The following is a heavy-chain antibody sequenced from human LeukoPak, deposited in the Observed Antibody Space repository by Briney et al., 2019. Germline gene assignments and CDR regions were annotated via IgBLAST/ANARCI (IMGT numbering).Heavy chain of an antibody. CDR3: ARGGGLDV. J-gene: IGHJ6*02. D-gene: IGHD3-16*01. Sequence: GGSLRLSCAASGFTFSSYWMNWARQASGKGLEWVASINHNGNVNYYVDSVKGRFTISRDNAKNSLYLQMSNLRAEDTAVYFCARGGGLDVWGQGATVTVSS. V-gene: IGHV3-7*03. CDR1: GFTFSSYW. CDR2: INHNGNVN.